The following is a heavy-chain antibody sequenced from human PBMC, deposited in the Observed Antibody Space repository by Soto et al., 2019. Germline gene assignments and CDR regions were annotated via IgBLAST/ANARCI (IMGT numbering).Heavy chain of an antibody. Sequence: QVQLQESGPGLVKPSQTLSLTCTVSGGSISSGDYYWSWIRQPPGKGLEWIGYIYYSGSTYYNPSLKSRVTISVDTSKNQFSLKLNSVTAADTAVYYCARAGGYSYGTFDFWGQGTLITVSS. J-gene: IGHJ4*02. D-gene: IGHD5-18*01. CDR3: ARAGGYSYGTFDF. CDR2: IYYSGST. CDR1: GGSISSGDYY. V-gene: IGHV4-30-4*01.